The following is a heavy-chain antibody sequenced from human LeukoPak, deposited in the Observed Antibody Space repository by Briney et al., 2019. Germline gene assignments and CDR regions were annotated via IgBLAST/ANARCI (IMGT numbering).Heavy chain of an antibody. Sequence: AETLSLTCTVSGGSISSYYWSWIRQPPGKGLEWIGYIYYSGSTNYNPSLKSRVTISVDTSKNQFSLNLSSVTAADTAVYYCARHKPGPFDYWGQGTLVTVSS. CDR3: ARHKPGPFDY. CDR2: IYYSGST. J-gene: IGHJ4*02. V-gene: IGHV4-59*08. CDR1: GGSISSYY.